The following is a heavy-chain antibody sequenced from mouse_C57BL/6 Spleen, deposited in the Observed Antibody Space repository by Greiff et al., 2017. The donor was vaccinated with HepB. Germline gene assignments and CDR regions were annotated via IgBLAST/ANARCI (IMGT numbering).Heavy chain of an antibody. Sequence: VQLQQSGPELVKPGASVKISCKASGYAFSSSWMNWVKQRPGKGLEWIGRIYPGDGDTNYNGKFKGKATLTADTSSSTAYMQLSSLTSGDYAVYFCARYYYGLYYFDYWGQGTTLTVSS. CDR3: ARYYYGLYYFDY. J-gene: IGHJ2*01. D-gene: IGHD1-1*01. V-gene: IGHV1-82*01. CDR2: IYPGDGDT. CDR1: GYAFSSSW.